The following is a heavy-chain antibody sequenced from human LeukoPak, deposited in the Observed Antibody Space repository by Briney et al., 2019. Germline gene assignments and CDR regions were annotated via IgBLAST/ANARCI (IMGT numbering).Heavy chain of an antibody. D-gene: IGHD1-14*01. CDR3: ASRTNHYYYYGMDV. Sequence: ASVKVFCKASGYTFSGYYMHWVRQAPGQGLEWMGRINPNGGGTNYAQKFQGRVTMTRDTSISTAYMELSRLRSDDTAVYYCASRTNHYYYYGMDVWGQGTTVTVSS. V-gene: IGHV1-2*06. J-gene: IGHJ6*02. CDR1: GYTFSGYY. CDR2: INPNGGGT.